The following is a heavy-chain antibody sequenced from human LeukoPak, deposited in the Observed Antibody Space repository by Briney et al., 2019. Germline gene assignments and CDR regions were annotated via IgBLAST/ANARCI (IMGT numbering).Heavy chain of an antibody. Sequence: DGGYKSYADSVKGRFTISRDNSKDTLYLQMNSLRVEDTAVYYCAKETYSGYDYVRYFDYWGQGTLVTVSS. J-gene: IGHJ4*02. D-gene: IGHD5-12*01. V-gene: IGHV3-30*02. CDR2: DGGYK. CDR3: AKETYSGYDYVRYFDY.